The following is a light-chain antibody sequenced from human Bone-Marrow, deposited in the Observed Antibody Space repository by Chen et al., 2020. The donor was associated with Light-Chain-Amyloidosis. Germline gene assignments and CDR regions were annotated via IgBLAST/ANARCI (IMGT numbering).Light chain of an antibody. CDR3: QSYDSSLGLWV. V-gene: IGLV1-40*01. CDR2: GNI. J-gene: IGLJ3*02. CDR1: TSNIGAGYD. Sequence: QSVLTQPPSVSGAPGQGVTISCTGSTSNIGAGYDVHWYQQLPGTAPKLIIFGNINRPSGVPDRFSGSNSGTSASLAITGLQAEDAAEYFCQSYDSSLGLWVFGGGTKLTVL.